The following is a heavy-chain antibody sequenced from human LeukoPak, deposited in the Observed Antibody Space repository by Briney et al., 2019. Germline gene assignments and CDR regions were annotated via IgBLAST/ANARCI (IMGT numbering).Heavy chain of an antibody. D-gene: IGHD6-19*01. Sequence: SQTLSLTCAISGDSVSSNNGAWNWIRQSPSRGLEWLGRTYYRSKWYNDYAESMKGRITISPDTSKNQFSLQLNSVTPEDTAVYYCARDVGTSGWYTSDYWGQGTLVTVSS. CDR1: GDSVSSNNGA. CDR2: TYYRSKWYN. J-gene: IGHJ4*02. CDR3: ARDVGTSGWYTSDY. V-gene: IGHV6-1*01.